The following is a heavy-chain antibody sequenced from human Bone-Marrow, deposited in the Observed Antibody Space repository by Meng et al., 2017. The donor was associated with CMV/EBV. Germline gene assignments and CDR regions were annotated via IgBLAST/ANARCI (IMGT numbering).Heavy chain of an antibody. V-gene: IGHV4-59*01. CDR2: IYYSGST. CDR1: GGSLSSYY. J-gene: IGHJ3*02. D-gene: IGHD6-19*01. Sequence: SETLSLTCTVSGGSLSSYYWSWIRQSPGKELEWIGYIYYSGSTNYDPSLKSRVTISVDMSRNQFSLDLNSLTPADTAVYYCARDRSSGWPGAFDICGQGIMVTVSS. CDR3: ARDRSSGWPGAFDI.